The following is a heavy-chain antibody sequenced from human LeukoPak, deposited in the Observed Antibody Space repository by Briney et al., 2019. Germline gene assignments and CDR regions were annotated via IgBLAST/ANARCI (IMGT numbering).Heavy chain of an antibody. J-gene: IGHJ4*02. CDR2: ISTSHSYI. V-gene: IGHV3-21*01. Sequence: GGSLRLSCTASGFTFSSYTFNWVRQAPGKGLEWVSSISTSHSYIYYADSLKGRFTISRDNAKNSLYLQMNSLRAEDTAVYYCAKDQGSSGWYGDYWGQGTLVTVSS. CDR3: AKDQGSSGWYGDY. CDR1: GFTFSSYT. D-gene: IGHD6-19*01.